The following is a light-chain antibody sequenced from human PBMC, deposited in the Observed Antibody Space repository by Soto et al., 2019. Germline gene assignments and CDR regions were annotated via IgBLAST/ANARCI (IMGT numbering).Light chain of an antibody. CDR3: CSYAGSSPV. Sequence: QSALTQPRSASGSPGQSITISCTGTSSDVGGYNYVSWYQQHPAKAPKLIIFDVSKRPSGVPNRFSGSKSGNTASLTISGLRAEDEADYYCCSYAGSSPVFGTGTKVTVL. J-gene: IGLJ1*01. CDR2: DVS. CDR1: SSDVGGYNY. V-gene: IGLV2-11*01.